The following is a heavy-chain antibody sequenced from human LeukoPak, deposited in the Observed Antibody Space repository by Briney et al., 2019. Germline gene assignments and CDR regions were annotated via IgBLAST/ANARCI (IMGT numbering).Heavy chain of an antibody. CDR2: IYYSGST. D-gene: IGHD4-11*01. V-gene: IGHV4-39*07. Sequence: SETLSLTCTVSGGSISSDSYYWGWIRQPPGKGLEWLGRIYYSGSTYYNPSLKSRVTISVDTSKNQFSLKLSSVTAADTAVYYCARDPDYSNYYFDYWGQGTLVTVSS. CDR1: GGSISSDSYY. CDR3: ARDPDYSNYYFDY. J-gene: IGHJ4*02.